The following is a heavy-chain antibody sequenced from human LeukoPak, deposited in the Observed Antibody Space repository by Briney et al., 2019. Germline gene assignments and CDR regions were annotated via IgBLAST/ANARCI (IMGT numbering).Heavy chain of an antibody. Sequence: SETLSLTCTVSGGSISSYYWSWIRQPPGEGLEWIGYIYYSGSTNYNPSLKSRVTISVDTSKNQFSLKLSSVTAADTAVYYCARGGTIFGVVDLDYWGQGTLVTVSS. V-gene: IGHV4-59*01. CDR2: IYYSGST. D-gene: IGHD3-3*01. CDR3: ARGGTIFGVVDLDY. J-gene: IGHJ4*02. CDR1: GGSISSYY.